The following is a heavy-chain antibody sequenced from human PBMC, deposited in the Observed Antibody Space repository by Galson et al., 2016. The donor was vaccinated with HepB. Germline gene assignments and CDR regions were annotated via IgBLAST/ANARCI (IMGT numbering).Heavy chain of an antibody. D-gene: IGHD3-10*01. CDR3: ARAFSRESGFDY. CDR2: ISSRSSYI. J-gene: IGHJ4*02. V-gene: IGHV3-21*01. Sequence: FLRLSCAASGFTFSSYSMNWVRQAPGKGLEWVSSISSRSSYIYHADSVKGRFTISRDNAKNSLYLQMNSLRAEDTAVYYCARAFSRESGFDYWGQGTLVTVSS. CDR1: GFTFSSYS.